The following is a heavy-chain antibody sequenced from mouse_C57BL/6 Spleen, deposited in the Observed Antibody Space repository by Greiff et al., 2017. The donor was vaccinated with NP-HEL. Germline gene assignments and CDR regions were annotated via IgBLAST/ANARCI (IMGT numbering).Heavy chain of an antibody. CDR2: INPNNGGT. V-gene: IGHV1-26*01. CDR3: ARWNYYGSGFAY. Sequence: EVQLQQSGPELVKPGASVKISCKASGYTFTDYYMNWVKQSHGKSLEWIGDINPNNGGTSYNQKFKGKATLTVDKSSSTAYMELRSLTSEDSAVYYSARWNYYGSGFAYWGQGTLVTVSA. J-gene: IGHJ3*01. D-gene: IGHD1-1*01. CDR1: GYTFTDYY.